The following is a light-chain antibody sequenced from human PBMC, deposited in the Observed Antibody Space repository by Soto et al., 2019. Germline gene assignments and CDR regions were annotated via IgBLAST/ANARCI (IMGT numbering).Light chain of an antibody. Sequence: DIQMTQSQSSLSASFGYIFTITCHASQDTSNYLNWYQQKPGKAPKLLIYDASNLQTGVPSRFSGSGSETEFTLTISGLQPGDSATYYCQQDNSYSPPFGQVTNADIK. CDR3: QQDNSYSPP. V-gene: IGKV1-33*01. CDR2: DAS. CDR1: QDTSNY. J-gene: IGKJ1*01.